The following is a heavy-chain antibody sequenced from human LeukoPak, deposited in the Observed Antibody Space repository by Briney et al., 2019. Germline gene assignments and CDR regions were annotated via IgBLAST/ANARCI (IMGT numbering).Heavy chain of an antibody. CDR2: IYTSGST. CDR3: ARDPGSYYGSGSYYWFDP. Sequence: SETLSLTCTVSGGSISSYYWSWIRQPAGKGLEWIGRIYTSGSTNYNPSLNSRVTMSVDTSKNQFSLKLSSVTAADTAVYYCARDPGSYYGSGSYYWFDPWGQGTLVTVSS. J-gene: IGHJ5*02. CDR1: GGSISSYY. V-gene: IGHV4-4*07. D-gene: IGHD3-10*01.